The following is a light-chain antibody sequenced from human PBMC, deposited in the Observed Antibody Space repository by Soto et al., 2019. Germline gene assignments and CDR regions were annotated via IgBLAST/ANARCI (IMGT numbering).Light chain of an antibody. J-gene: IGKJ4*01. V-gene: IGKV1D-12*01. CDR3: QQGYDLPIT. CDR1: ENIDNY. CDR2: LAS. Sequence: DIQMTQSPSSVSASVGDRVTFTCRASENIDNYLAWYQQKPGKAPKLLIYLASTLQSGVPSRFRGSGYGRDFSLTVSSLQPEDFATYICQQGYDLPITFGGGPKVEI.